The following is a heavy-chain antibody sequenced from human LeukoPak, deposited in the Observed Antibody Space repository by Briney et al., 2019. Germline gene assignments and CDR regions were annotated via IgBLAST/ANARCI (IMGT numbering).Heavy chain of an antibody. J-gene: IGHJ4*02. D-gene: IGHD2-15*01. CDR1: GFTFSGSA. CDR2: IRSKVNNYAT. CDR3: TRHQGAGGSGVDY. V-gene: IGHV3-73*01. Sequence: GGSLRLSCAASGFTFSGSAMHWVRQASGKGLEWVGRIRSKVNNYATAYAASVKGRFTISRDDSKNTAYLQLNSLETEDTAVYYCTRHQGAGGSGVDYWGQGTLVTVS.